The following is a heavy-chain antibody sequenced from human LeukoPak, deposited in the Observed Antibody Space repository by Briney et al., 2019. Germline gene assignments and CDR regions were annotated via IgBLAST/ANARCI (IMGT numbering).Heavy chain of an antibody. D-gene: IGHD1-1*01. CDR3: AKLVETGATPTDY. CDR2: ISASGTNT. V-gene: IGHV3-23*01. Sequence: GGSLRLSRGPSRFIFSTYAITGVRHATRKGREWVSVISASGTNTHYAASVKGRFPISRENSKNTVYLQMNSLRAEDTPIYNCAKLVETGATPTDYWGQGTLVTVSS. J-gene: IGHJ4*02. CDR1: RFIFSTYA.